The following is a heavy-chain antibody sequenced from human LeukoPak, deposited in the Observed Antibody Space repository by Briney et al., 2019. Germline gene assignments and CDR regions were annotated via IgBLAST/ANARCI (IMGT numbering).Heavy chain of an antibody. V-gene: IGHV3-23*01. CDR2: ISGSGGST. J-gene: IGHJ4*02. D-gene: IGHD6-19*01. CDR3: AKERRGWFDY. Sequence: GGSLRLSCAASVFTFSSYAMSWVPQAPGKGLEWVSAISGSGGSTYYADSVKGRFTISRDNSKNTLYLQMNSVRAEDTAVYYCAKERRGWFDYWGQGTLVTVSS. CDR1: VFTFSSYA.